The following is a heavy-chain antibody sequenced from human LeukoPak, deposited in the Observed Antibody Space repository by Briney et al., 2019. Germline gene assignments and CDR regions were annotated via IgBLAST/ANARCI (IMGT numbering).Heavy chain of an antibody. V-gene: IGHV3-7*01. CDR2: IKQDGSEK. CDR1: GFTFSSYW. Sequence: GGSLRLSCAASGFTFSSYWMSWVRQAPGKGLEWVANIKQDGSEKYYVDSVKGRFTISRDNAKNSLYLQMNGLRAEDTAVYYCARMGYYYYMDVWGKGTTVTVSS. J-gene: IGHJ6*03. CDR3: ARMGYYYYMDV.